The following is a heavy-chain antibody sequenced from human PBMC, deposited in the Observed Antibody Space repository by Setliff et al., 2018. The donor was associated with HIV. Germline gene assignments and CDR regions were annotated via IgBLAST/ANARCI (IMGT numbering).Heavy chain of an antibody. CDR1: GFTFSDCS. D-gene: IGHD6-13*01. CDR3: AKPDAGPVSTIAATGKNALNI. V-gene: IGHV3-48*01. J-gene: IGHJ3*02. CDR2: ITSTGSTI. Sequence: PGGSLRLSCAASGFTFSDCSMNWVRQAPGNGLEWFSYITSTGSTIFYADSVKGRFTISRDNSKNTLYLQMNSLRAEDTAVYCCAKPDAGPVSTIAATGKNALNIWGQGTRVTVSS.